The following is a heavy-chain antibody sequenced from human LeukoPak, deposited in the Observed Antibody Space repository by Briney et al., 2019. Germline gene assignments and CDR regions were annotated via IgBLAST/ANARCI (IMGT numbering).Heavy chain of an antibody. CDR1: GFSFSSYG. CDR2: IRYDGSNK. Sequence: GGSLRLSCAASGFSFSSYGMHWVRQAPGKGLEWVAFIRYDGSNKYYADSVKGRFTISRDNSKNTLYLQMNSLRAEDTAVYYCAKPIRTVAVAGSDFDYWGQGPWSPSPQ. CDR3: AKPIRTVAVAGSDFDY. J-gene: IGHJ4*02. D-gene: IGHD6-19*01. V-gene: IGHV3-30*02.